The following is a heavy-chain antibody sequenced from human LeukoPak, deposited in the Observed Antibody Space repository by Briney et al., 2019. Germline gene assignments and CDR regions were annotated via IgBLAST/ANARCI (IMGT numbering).Heavy chain of an antibody. J-gene: IGHJ4*02. CDR2: ISYDGSNK. V-gene: IGHV3-30*18. D-gene: IGHD6-13*01. CDR1: GFTFSSYA. Sequence: GGSLRLSCAASGFTFSSYAMSWVRQAPGKGLEWVAVISYDGSNKYYADSVKGRFTISRDNSKNTLYLQMNSLRAEDTAVYYCAKDHSRSSWWLDWRGVGSTFDYWGQGTLVTVSS. CDR3: AKDHSRSSWWLDWRGVGSTFDY.